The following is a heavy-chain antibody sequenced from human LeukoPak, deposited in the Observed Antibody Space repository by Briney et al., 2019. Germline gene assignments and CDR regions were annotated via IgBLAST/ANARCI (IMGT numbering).Heavy chain of an antibody. D-gene: IGHD2-2*02. V-gene: IGHV4-4*09. CDR2: IYTSGST. Sequence: SETLSLTCTVSGGSISSYYWSWIRQPPGKGLGWIGYIYTSGSTNYNPSLKSRVTISVDTSKNQFSLKLSSVTAADTAVYYCARLGGYCSSTSCYTGHYYYYYMDVWGKGTTVTVSS. J-gene: IGHJ6*03. CDR3: ARLGGYCSSTSCYTGHYYYYYMDV. CDR1: GGSISSYY.